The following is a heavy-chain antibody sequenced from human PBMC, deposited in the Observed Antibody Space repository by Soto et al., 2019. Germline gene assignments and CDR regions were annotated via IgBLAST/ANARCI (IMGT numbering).Heavy chain of an antibody. J-gene: IGHJ4*02. Sequence: EVQLLESGGGLVQPGGSLRLSCAASGFTFSSFAMSWVRQAPGKGLEWVSTISGSGGSTYYADSVKGRFTISRDNSKNTLYLQMNSLRAEDTAVYYCVKTGTTVGSNYFDYWGQGTLVTVSS. V-gene: IGHV3-23*01. CDR3: VKTGTTVGSNYFDY. CDR2: ISGSGGST. D-gene: IGHD1-1*01. CDR1: GFTFSSFA.